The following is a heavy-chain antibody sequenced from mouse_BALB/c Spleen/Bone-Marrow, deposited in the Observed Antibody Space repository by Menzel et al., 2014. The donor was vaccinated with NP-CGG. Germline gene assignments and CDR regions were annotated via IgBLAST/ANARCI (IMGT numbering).Heavy chain of an antibody. D-gene: IGHD2-1*01. V-gene: IGHV3-8*02. CDR2: INYSGST. Sequence: EVQLQQSGPSLVKPSQTLSLTCSVTGDSITNGYWNWIRKFPGNKLEYMGYINYSGSTYYNPSLKSRNSITRDTSKNQFFLQLNSVTTEDTATYYCVRSGYYGSYPASYWGQGTLVTVSA. J-gene: IGHJ3*01. CDR1: GDSITNGY. CDR3: VRSGYYGSYPASY.